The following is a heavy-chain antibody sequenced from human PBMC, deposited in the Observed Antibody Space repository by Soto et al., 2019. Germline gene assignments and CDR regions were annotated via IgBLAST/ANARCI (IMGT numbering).Heavy chain of an antibody. V-gene: IGHV3-48*03. CDR2: ITYSGATK. J-gene: IGHJ6*02. Sequence: PGGSLRLSXAASGFAFSSHEMNWVRQAPGKGLEWISYITYSGATKYYADSVKGRFTISRDNAKSVLFLQMNSLRDEDTAVYYCARDLAAWNNQGIRQYGMDVWGQGTTVTVSS. D-gene: IGHD1-1*01. CDR3: ARDLAAWNNQGIRQYGMDV. CDR1: GFAFSSHE.